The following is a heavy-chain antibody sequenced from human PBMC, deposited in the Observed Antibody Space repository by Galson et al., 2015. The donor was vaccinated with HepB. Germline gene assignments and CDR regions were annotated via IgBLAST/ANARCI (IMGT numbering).Heavy chain of an antibody. J-gene: IGHJ5*02. CDR3: ARNVYYDTSGYYYKPGWIDP. D-gene: IGHD3-22*01. CDR1: GDSVSSNSAA. CDR2: TYYRFKWYY. V-gene: IGHV6-1*01. Sequence: CAISGDSVSSNSAAWNWIRQSPSRGLEWLGRTYYRFKWYYDYAVSVKSRITINPDISKNQFSLQLSPVTPEDTAVYYCARNVYYDTSGYYYKPGWIDPWGQGTLVTVSS.